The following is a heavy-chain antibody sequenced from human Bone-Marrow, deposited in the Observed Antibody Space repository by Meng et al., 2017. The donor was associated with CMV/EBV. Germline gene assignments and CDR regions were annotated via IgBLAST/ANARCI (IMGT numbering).Heavy chain of an antibody. Sequence: SETLSLTCAVYGGSFSGYYWSWIRQPPEKGLEWIGEINHTGRTKYNPPRKSRVTTSVDTSKNQFSLKLSSVTAADTAVYYCATRIAAAGSVSVDVWGQGTTVTVSS. D-gene: IGHD6-13*01. CDR2: INHTGRT. CDR3: ATRIAAAGSVSVDV. J-gene: IGHJ6*02. CDR1: GGSFSGYY. V-gene: IGHV4-34*01.